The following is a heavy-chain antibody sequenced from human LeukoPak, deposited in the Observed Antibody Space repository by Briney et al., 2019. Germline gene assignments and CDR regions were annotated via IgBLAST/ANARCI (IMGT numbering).Heavy chain of an antibody. D-gene: IGHD2-2*01. J-gene: IGHJ4*02. Sequence: GRSLRLSCAASGFTFDDYAMHWVRQAPGKGLEWVSGISWDSGSIGYADSVKGRFTISRDNAKNSLYLQMNSLRAEDTALYYCAKDQGVVPAATPFDSWGPGTLVTVSS. CDR3: AKDQGVVPAATPFDS. V-gene: IGHV3-9*01. CDR1: GFTFDDYA. CDR2: ISWDSGSI.